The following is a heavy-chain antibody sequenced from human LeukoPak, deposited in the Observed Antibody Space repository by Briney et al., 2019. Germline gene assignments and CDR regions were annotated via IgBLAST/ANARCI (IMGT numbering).Heavy chain of an antibody. CDR2: ISSSSSYI. J-gene: IGHJ4*02. CDR1: GFTFGSYS. Sequence: KAGGSLRLSCAASGFTFGSYSMNWVRQAPGKGLGWVSSISSSSSYIYYADSVKGRFTISRDNSRNTLYLQMNSLRGEDTAVYYCARESPAFDYWGQGTLVTVS. V-gene: IGHV3-21*04. CDR3: ARESPAFDY.